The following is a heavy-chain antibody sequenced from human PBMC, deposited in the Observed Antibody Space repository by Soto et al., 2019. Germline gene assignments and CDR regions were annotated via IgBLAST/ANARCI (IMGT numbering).Heavy chain of an antibody. CDR3: TTDPPRIASPRNRYYYYGMDV. V-gene: IGHV3-15*07. CDR2: IKSKTDGGTT. CDR1: GFTFSNAW. J-gene: IGHJ6*02. Sequence: PGGSLRLSCAASGFTFSNAWMNWVRQAPGKGLEWVGRIKSKTDGGTTDYAAPVKGRFTISRDDSKNTLYLQMNSLKTEDTAVYYCTTDPPRIASPRNRYYYYGMDVWGQATTVTVSS. D-gene: IGHD6-13*01.